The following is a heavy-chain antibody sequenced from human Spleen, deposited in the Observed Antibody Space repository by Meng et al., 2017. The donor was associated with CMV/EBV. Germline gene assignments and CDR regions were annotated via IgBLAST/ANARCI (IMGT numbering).Heavy chain of an antibody. J-gene: IGHJ6*02. CDR1: GYTFTAYY. CDR3: ARDSIAVAGTFYYYGMDV. Sequence: ASVKVSCKASGYTFTAYYMHWVRQAPGQGPEWMGWSNPNSVGTNYAQKFQGRVTMTRDASITTAYMELSRLTSDDTAVYYCARDSIAVAGTFYYYGMDVWGQGTTVTVSS. CDR2: SNPNSVGT. D-gene: IGHD6-19*01. V-gene: IGHV1-2*02.